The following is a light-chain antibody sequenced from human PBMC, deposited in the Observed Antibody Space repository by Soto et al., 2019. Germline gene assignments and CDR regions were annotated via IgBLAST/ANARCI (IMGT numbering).Light chain of an antibody. CDR2: DVS. CDR3: QQFHNVTHT. CDR1: QDISDF. V-gene: IGKV1-33*01. Sequence: DIQMTQSPSSLSVSVGDRVTITCQASQDISDFLNWYQQKPGKAPRLLISDVSALEPGVPSRFSGSGSETDFTLTINSLQPEDIATYYCQQFHNVTHTFGQGTKLEI. J-gene: IGKJ2*01.